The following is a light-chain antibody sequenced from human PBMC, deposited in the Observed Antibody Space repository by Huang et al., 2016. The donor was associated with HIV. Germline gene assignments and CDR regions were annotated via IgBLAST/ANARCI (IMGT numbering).Light chain of an antibody. Sequence: DIVMTQSPLSLPVTPGEPASISCRSSQSLLHSNGYNYLDWYLQKPGQSPQLLIYLGSHRATGVPDRFRGSGSGTDFTLKISRVEADDVGVYYCMEGLQTPPNTFGQGTKLEI. V-gene: IGKV2-28*01. J-gene: IGKJ2*01. CDR1: QSLLHSNGYNY. CDR3: MEGLQTPPNT. CDR2: LGS.